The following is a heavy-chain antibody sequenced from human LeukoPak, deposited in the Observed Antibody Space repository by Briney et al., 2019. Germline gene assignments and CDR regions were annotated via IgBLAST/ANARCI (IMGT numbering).Heavy chain of an antibody. V-gene: IGHV4-59*01. CDR2: IYYSGST. Sequence: SETLSLTCTVSGGSISSYYWSWIRQPPGKGLERIGYIYYSGSTNYNPSLKSRVTISVDTSKNQFSLKLSSVTAADTAVYYCARTDYGDYGAFDIWGQGTMVTVSS. CDR3: ARTDYGDYGAFDI. D-gene: IGHD4-17*01. CDR1: GGSISSYY. J-gene: IGHJ3*02.